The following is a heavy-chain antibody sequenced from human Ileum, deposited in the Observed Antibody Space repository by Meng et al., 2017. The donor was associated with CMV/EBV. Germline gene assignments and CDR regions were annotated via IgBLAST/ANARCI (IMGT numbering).Heavy chain of an antibody. D-gene: IGHD1-1*01. Sequence: GESLKISCAAPGFTFSSYAMHWVRQAPGKGLEWVAVISYDGSNKYYADSVKGRFTISRDNSKNTLYLQMNSLRAEDTAVYYCARNPNWNHDAFDIWGQGTMVTVSS. CDR1: GFTFSSYA. V-gene: IGHV3-30-3*01. CDR2: ISYDGSNK. J-gene: IGHJ3*02. CDR3: ARNPNWNHDAFDI.